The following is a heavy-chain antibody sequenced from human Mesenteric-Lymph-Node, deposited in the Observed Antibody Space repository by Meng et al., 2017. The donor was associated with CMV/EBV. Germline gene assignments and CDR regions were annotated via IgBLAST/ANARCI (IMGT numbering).Heavy chain of an antibody. CDR1: GFTFSSYE. CDR3: AKVFGYSYGPLKYYFDY. D-gene: IGHD5-18*01. CDR2: ISSSGSTT. Sequence: GESLKISCAASGFTFSSYEMNWVRQAPGKGLEWVSYISSSGSTTYYADSVKGRLTISRDNAKNSLYLQMHSLRAEDTAVYYCAKVFGYSYGPLKYYFDYWGQGTLVT. V-gene: IGHV3-48*03. J-gene: IGHJ4*02.